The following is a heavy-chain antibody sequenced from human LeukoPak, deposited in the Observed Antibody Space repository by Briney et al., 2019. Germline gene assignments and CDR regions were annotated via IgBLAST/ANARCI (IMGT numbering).Heavy chain of an antibody. CDR2: INHSGST. D-gene: IGHD3-16*02. CDR1: GGSFSNYY. Sequence: SETLSLTRAVYGGSFSNYYWNWIRQPPGKGLEWIGEINHSGSTNYNPSLKSRVTISVDTSKNQFSLKLSSVTAADTAVYYCATAPYDYVWGSYRHNRYYFDYWGQGTLVTVSS. CDR3: ATAPYDYVWGSYRHNRYYFDY. J-gene: IGHJ4*02. V-gene: IGHV4-34*01.